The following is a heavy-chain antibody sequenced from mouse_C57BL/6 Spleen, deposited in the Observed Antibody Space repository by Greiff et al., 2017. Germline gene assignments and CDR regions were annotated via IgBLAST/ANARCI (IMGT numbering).Heavy chain of an antibody. CDR2: IDPSDSYT. V-gene: IGHV1-69*01. CDR1: GYTFTSYW. D-gene: IGHD1-1*01. J-gene: IGHJ1*03. CDR3: ARGSTVGYFDV. Sequence: QVQLQQPGAELVMPGASVKLSCKASGYTFTSYWMHWVKRRPGQGLEWIGEIDPSDSYTNYNQKFKGKSTLTVDKSSSTAYMQLSSLTSEDSAVYYCARGSTVGYFDVWGTGTTVTVSS.